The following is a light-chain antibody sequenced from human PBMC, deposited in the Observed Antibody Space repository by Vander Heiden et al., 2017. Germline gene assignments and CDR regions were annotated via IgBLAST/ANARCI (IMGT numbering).Light chain of an antibody. CDR1: QSVSSS. J-gene: IGKJ1*01. CDR2: DAS. CDR3: QQRSNWLWT. Sequence: EIVLTQSPATLSLSPGERATLSCRASQSVSSSLAWYQQKPGQAPRLLIYDASNRATGIPARFSGSGSGTDFTLTNSSLEPEDFAVYYCQQRSNWLWTFGQGTKVEIK. V-gene: IGKV3-11*01.